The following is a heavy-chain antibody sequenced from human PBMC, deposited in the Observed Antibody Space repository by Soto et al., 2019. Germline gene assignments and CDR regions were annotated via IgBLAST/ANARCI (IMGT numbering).Heavy chain of an antibody. J-gene: IGHJ4*02. CDR3: TRVRKGYGVYWGGFDS. CDR1: GFTFSSYS. V-gene: IGHV3-48*02. CDR2: ISSSSSTI. Sequence: EVQLVESGGGLVQPGGSLRLSCAASGFTFSSYSMNWVRQAPGKGLEWVSYISSSSSTIYYADSVKGRFTISRVKAKNSLYLQMNSLRDEDTAVYYCTRVRKGYGVYWGGFDSWGQGTLVTGSS. D-gene: IGHD4-17*01.